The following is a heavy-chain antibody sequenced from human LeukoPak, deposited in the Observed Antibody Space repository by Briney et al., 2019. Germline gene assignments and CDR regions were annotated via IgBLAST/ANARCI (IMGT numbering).Heavy chain of an antibody. J-gene: IGHJ4*02. CDR3: ARGTAMVTVDY. D-gene: IGHD5-18*01. CDR2: INHSGST. V-gene: IGHV4-34*01. CDR1: GGSFSGYY. Sequence: SETLSLTCAVYGGSFSGYYWSWIRQPPGKGLEWIGEINHSGSTNYNPSLKSRVTISVDTSKNQSSLKLSSVTAADTAVYYCARGTAMVTVDYWGQETRVTVSS.